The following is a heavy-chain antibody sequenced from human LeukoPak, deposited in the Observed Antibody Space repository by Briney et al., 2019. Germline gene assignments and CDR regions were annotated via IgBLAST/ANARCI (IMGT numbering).Heavy chain of an antibody. D-gene: IGHD4-23*01. CDR1: GFTFSVYW. CDR3: ARNYGGNSYDAFDI. CDR2: IDQDGNEI. V-gene: IGHV3-7*01. Sequence: GGSLRLSCEASGFTFSVYWMNWVRQAPGKGLEWVANIDQDGNEIHYVDSVKGRFTISRDNAKNSLFLQMNSLRAEDTAVYYCARNYGGNSYDAFDIWGQGTMVTVSS. J-gene: IGHJ3*02.